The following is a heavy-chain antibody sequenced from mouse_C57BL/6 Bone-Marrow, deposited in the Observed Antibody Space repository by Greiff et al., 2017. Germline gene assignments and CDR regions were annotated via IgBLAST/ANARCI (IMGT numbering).Heavy chain of an antibody. CDR1: GFTFSDYG. D-gene: IGHD1-1*01. J-gene: IGHJ3*01. CDR3: ARRYYYGSSAFAY. CDR2: ISSGSSTI. V-gene: IGHV5-17*01. Sequence: EVKLVESGGGLVKPGGSLKLSCAASGFTFSDYGMHWVRQAPEKGLEWVAYISSGSSTIYYADTVKGRFTISRDNAKNTLFLQMTSLRSEDTAMDYCARRYYYGSSAFAYWGQGTLVTVSA.